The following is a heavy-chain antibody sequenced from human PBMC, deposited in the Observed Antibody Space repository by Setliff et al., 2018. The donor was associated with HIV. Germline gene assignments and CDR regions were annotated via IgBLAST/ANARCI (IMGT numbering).Heavy chain of an antibody. CDR1: GGTFSSYG. CDR2: MNPNSGNT. V-gene: IGHV1-8*02. J-gene: IGHJ3*02. Sequence: ASVKVSCKTSGGTFSSYGISWVRQAPGQGLEWMGWMNPNSGNTGYAQKFQGRVTMTRNTSISTAYMELSSLRSEDTAVYYCARSTLTGEDAFDIWGQGTMVTVSS. CDR3: ARSTLTGEDAFDI. D-gene: IGHD7-27*01.